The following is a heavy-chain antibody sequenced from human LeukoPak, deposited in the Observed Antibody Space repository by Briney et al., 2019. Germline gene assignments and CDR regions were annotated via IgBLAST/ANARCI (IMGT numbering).Heavy chain of an antibody. CDR3: AKTISGSSGVSDF. D-gene: IGHD3-10*01. J-gene: IGHJ4*02. CDR1: GFTFTIST. Sequence: PGGSLRLSCAASGFTFTISTLTWVRQAPGKGLEWVSSISGSGSTTYYADSVKGRFTISRDNSKNTLYLQMNNLGAEDTAVYYCAKTISGSSGVSDFWGQGSLVTVSS. CDR2: ISGSGSTT. V-gene: IGHV3-23*01.